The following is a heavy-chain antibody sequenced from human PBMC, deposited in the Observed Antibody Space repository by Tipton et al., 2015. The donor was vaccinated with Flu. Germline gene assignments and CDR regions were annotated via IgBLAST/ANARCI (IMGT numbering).Heavy chain of an antibody. V-gene: IGHV4-59*12. J-gene: IGHJ4*02. CDR2: IYHNQYT. D-gene: IGHD2-2*01. Sequence: TLSLTCTVSGGFFSSYYWNWIRQPPGKGLEWIGHIYHNQYTKYNPSLNSRVTISVDASMSQFSLHLTSVTAADTAVYYCARDPSLGMPDYFDSWGQGILVTASS. CDR3: ARDPSLGMPDYFDS. CDR1: GGFFSSYY.